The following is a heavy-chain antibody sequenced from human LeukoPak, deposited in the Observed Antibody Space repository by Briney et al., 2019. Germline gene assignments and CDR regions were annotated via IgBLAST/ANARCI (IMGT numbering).Heavy chain of an antibody. CDR3: ARQRPTYYYGSGSPLGYYYMDV. J-gene: IGHJ6*03. V-gene: IGHV5-51*01. D-gene: IGHD3-10*01. Sequence: GESLKISCKGSGYSFTSYWIGWVRQMPGKGLEWMGIIYPGDSDTRYSPSFQGQVTISADKSISTAYLQWSSLKASDTAMYYCARQRPTYYYGSGSPLGYYYMDVWGKGTTVTVSS. CDR1: GYSFTSYW. CDR2: IYPGDSDT.